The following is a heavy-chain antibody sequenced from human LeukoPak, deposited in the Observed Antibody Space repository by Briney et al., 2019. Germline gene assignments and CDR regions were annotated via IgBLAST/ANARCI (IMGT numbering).Heavy chain of an antibody. J-gene: IGHJ6*03. Sequence: ASVKVSCKVSGYTLTELSMHWVRQAPGKGLEWMGGFDPEDGETIYAQKFQGRVTMTEDTSTDTAYMELSSLRSEDTAVYYCATAVVPAAIRHYYYYMDVWGKGTTVTVSS. CDR2: FDPEDGET. CDR3: ATAVVPAAIRHYYYYMDV. V-gene: IGHV1-24*01. CDR1: GYTLTELS. D-gene: IGHD2-2*02.